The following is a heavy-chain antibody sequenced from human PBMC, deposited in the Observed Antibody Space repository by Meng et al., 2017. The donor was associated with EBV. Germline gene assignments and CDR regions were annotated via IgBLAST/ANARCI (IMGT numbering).Heavy chain of an antibody. V-gene: IGHV1-18*01. Sequence: QVTPGQFRAEVNKPAASVKVSGKVSGYTFTRNGISWAPPAPRQGLEWMGWISAYNGNTNYAQKLQGRVNMTTDKSTSTACMEPRSLRSDNTAVNYWACRGDRTDYWGQGTLVTVSS. D-gene: IGHD2-21*02. CDR2: ISAYNGNT. CDR1: GYTFTRNG. J-gene: IGHJ4*02. CDR3: ACRGDRTDY.